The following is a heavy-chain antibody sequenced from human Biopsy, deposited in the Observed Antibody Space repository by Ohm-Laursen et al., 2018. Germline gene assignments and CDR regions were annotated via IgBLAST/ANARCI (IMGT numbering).Heavy chain of an antibody. CDR3: ARTPRDSFWSGSYKRGLWFDP. CDR2: VYNVGST. V-gene: IGHV4-59*12. CDR1: GGSIISYY. Sequence: PSETLSLSCTVSGGSIISYYWTWIRQTPGKGLEWIGDVYNVGSTNYNPSLKSRVSISKDTSKNQFSLQLSSVTAADTAVYYCARTPRDSFWSGSYKRGLWFDPWGQGTLVTVSS. D-gene: IGHD3-3*01. J-gene: IGHJ5*02.